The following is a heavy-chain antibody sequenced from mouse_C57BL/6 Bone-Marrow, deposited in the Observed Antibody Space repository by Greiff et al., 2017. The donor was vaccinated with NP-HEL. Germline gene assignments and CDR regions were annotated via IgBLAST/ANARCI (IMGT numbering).Heavy chain of an antibody. CDR3: ARGGGYQKYFDY. D-gene: IGHD2-2*01. Sequence: QVQLQQPGAELVKPGASVKMSCKASGYTFTSYWITWVKQRPGQGLEWIGDIYPGSGSTNYNEKFKSKATLTVDTSSSTAYMQLSSLTYEDSAVYYCARGGGYQKYFDYWGQGTTLTVSS. J-gene: IGHJ2*01. CDR2: IYPGSGST. V-gene: IGHV1-55*01. CDR1: GYTFTSYW.